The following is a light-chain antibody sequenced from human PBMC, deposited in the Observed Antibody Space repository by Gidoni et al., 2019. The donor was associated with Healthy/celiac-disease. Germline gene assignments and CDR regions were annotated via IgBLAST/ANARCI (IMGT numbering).Light chain of an antibody. CDR1: QSVSSSY. CDR2: GAS. Sequence: EIELTQSPGTLSLSPGERATLSCRASQSVSSSYLAWYQQKPGQAPRLLIYGASSRATGIPDRFSGSGSGTDFTLTISRLEPEDFAVYYCQQYGSSRWTFXQXTKVEIK. V-gene: IGKV3-20*01. CDR3: QQYGSSRWT. J-gene: IGKJ1*01.